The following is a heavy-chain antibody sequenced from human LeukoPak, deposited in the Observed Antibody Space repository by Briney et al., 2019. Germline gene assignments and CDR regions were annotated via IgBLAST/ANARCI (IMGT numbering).Heavy chain of an antibody. Sequence: GGSLRLSCAVSGFTFDDYTMHWVRQAPGKGLEWVSLISWDGGITYYADSVKGRFTISRDNSKNTLYLQMNSLRAEDTAVYYCAKDGYIAGIYSTNYYYYGMDVWGQGTTVTVSS. V-gene: IGHV3-43*01. CDR3: AKDGYIAGIYSTNYYYYGMDV. CDR2: ISWDGGIT. CDR1: GFTFDDYT. J-gene: IGHJ6*02. D-gene: IGHD5-12*01.